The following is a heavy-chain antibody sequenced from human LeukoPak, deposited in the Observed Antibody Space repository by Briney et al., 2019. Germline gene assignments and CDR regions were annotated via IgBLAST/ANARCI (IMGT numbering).Heavy chain of an antibody. CDR2: INAGTAYT. CDR1: GYTFTTYA. D-gene: IGHD2-15*01. J-gene: IGHJ4*02. V-gene: IGHV1-3*01. Sequence: ASVKVSCKASGYTFTTYAMHWVRQAPGQRLEWMGWINAGTAYTKYSQKFQGRVTFTRHTSASTAYMELSSLRSEDTAVYYCAREYCSGGSCYPWSYWGQGTLVTVSS. CDR3: AREYCSGGSCYPWSY.